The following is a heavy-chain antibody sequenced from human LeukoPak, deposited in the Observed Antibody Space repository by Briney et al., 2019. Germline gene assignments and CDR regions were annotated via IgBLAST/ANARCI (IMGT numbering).Heavy chain of an antibody. Sequence: SETLSLTCTVSGDSISGYHWTWIRQPPGRGLEWIGYVYYSGRTNYNPSLKNRVDISLDTSNNQSSLTLSSVPAADTAIYYCATYPRHCSGGTCYSIDYWGQGTLVTVSS. CDR1: GDSISGYH. D-gene: IGHD2-15*01. CDR2: VYYSGRT. V-gene: IGHV4-59*08. CDR3: ATYPRHCSGGTCYSIDY. J-gene: IGHJ4*02.